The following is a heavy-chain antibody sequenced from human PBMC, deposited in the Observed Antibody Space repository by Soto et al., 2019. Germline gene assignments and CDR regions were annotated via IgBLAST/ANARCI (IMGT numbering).Heavy chain of an antibody. CDR3: ARGGRIIGQPRNYYGMDV. Sequence: PSETLSLTCTVSGGSISSYYWSWIRQPAGKGLEWIGRIYTSGSTNYNPSLKSRVTMSVDTSKNQFSLKLSSVTAADTAVYYCARGGRIIGQPRNYYGMDVWGQGTTVTVSS. J-gene: IGHJ6*02. CDR1: GGSISSYY. D-gene: IGHD3-10*01. V-gene: IGHV4-4*07. CDR2: IYTSGST.